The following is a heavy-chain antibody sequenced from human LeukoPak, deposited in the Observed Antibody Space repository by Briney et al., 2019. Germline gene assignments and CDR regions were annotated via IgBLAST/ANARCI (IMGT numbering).Heavy chain of an antibody. V-gene: IGHV4-59*08. Sequence: SETLSLTCTVSGGSISSHCWSWIRQPPGKGLEWIGYIYYSGSTNYNPSLKSRVTISVDTSKNQFSLKLSSVTAADTAVYYCARTGSSGYFRFDYWGRGTLVTVSS. J-gene: IGHJ4*02. CDR1: GGSISSHC. D-gene: IGHD3-22*01. CDR3: ARTGSSGYFRFDY. CDR2: IYYSGST.